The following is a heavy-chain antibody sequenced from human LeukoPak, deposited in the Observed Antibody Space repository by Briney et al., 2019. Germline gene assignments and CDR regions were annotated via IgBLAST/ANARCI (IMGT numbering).Heavy chain of an antibody. V-gene: IGHV4-4*02. CDR3: ARVVLVAGTKWNAFDI. D-gene: IGHD6-19*01. J-gene: IGHJ3*02. Sequence: SETLSLTCAVSGGSISSSNWWSWVRQPPGKGLEWIGEIYHSGSTNYNPSLKSRVTISVNKSKNQFSLKLSSVTAADTAVYYCARVVLVAGTKWNAFDIWGQGTMVTVSS. CDR2: IYHSGST. CDR1: GGSISSSNW.